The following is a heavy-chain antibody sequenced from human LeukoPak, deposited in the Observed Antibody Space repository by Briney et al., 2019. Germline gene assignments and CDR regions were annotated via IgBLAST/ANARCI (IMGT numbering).Heavy chain of an antibody. J-gene: IGHJ3*02. CDR3: AKECGRHYDDRAFDI. Sequence: GGSLRLSCAASGITFSSYPMNWVRRSPERGLEWVSAISATGGSTSYADSLKGRFTISRDNSKNTLYLQMSSLTAEDTAVYYCAKECGRHYDDRAFDIWGQGTMVTVSS. CDR2: ISATGGST. V-gene: IGHV3-23*01. D-gene: IGHD3-22*01. CDR1: GITFSSYP.